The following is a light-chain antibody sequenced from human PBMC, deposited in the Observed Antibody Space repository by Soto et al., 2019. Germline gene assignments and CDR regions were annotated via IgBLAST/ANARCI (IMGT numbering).Light chain of an antibody. Sequence: DIQMTQSPSSLPASVGDRVTITCRTSQTISSYLNWYQQKPGKAPKLLIYAASSLQSGVPSRFSGSGSGTDFTLTISSLQPEDLAIYFCQQTYSTPRTFGQGTKVEIK. CDR1: QTISSY. V-gene: IGKV1-39*01. J-gene: IGKJ1*01. CDR2: AAS. CDR3: QQTYSTPRT.